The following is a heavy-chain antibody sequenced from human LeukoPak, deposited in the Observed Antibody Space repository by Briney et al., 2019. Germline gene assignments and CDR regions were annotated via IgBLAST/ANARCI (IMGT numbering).Heavy chain of an antibody. CDR3: ARVGWNGYFDY. CDR1: GGSISSYY. J-gene: IGHJ4*02. CDR2: IYYSGST. V-gene: IGHV4-59*01. D-gene: IGHD1-1*01. Sequence: SETLSLTCTVSGGSISSYYWSWIRQPPGKGLEWIGYIYYSGSTNYNPSLKSRVTISVDTSKNQISLKLSSVTAADTAVYYCARVGWNGYFDYWGQGTLVTVSS.